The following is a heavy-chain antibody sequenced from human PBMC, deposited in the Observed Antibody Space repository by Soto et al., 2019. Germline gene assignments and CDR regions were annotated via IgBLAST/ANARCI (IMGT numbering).Heavy chain of an antibody. CDR1: GFTFSSYE. CDR2: ISSSGSTI. D-gene: IGHD4-17*01. J-gene: IGHJ4*02. Sequence: GGSLRLSCAASGFTFSSYEMNWVRQAPGKGLEWVSYISSSGSTIYYADSVKGRFTISRDNAKNSLYLQMNSLRAEDTAVYYCARHTENGDLDYWGQGTLVTVSS. V-gene: IGHV3-48*03. CDR3: ARHTENGDLDY.